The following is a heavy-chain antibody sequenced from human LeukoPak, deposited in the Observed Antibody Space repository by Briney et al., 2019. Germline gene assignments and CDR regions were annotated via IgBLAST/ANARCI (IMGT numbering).Heavy chain of an antibody. CDR2: IYHSGST. Sequence: SETLSLTCAVSGGSISSGGYSWSWIRQPPGKGLEWIGYIYHSGSTYYNPSLKSRATISVDRSKNQFSLKLSSVTAADTAVYYCASTQQLVLAFDIWGQGTMVTVSS. D-gene: IGHD6-13*01. CDR1: GGSISSGGYS. CDR3: ASTQQLVLAFDI. V-gene: IGHV4-30-2*01. J-gene: IGHJ3*02.